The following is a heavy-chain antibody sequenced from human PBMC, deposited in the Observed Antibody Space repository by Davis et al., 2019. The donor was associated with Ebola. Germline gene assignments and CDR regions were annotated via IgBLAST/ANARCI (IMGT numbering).Heavy chain of an antibody. CDR3: ARDSTVLLWFGDPFDY. D-gene: IGHD3-10*01. CDR1: GGSISGYH. J-gene: IGHJ4*02. CDR2: VHYTGST. Sequence: SETLSLTCTVSGGSISGYHWNWIRQPPGKGLEWIGYVHYTGSTNYNPSLKSRVTISVDTSKNQFSLKLTSVTAADTAVYYCARDSTVLLWFGDPFDYWGQGTLVTVSS. V-gene: IGHV4-59*12.